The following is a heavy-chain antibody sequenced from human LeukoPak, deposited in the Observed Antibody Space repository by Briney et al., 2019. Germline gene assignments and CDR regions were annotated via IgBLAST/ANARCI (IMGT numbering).Heavy chain of an antibody. CDR3: ARDIMGYCSSTSCYEGM. J-gene: IGHJ4*02. D-gene: IGHD2-2*01. CDR2: IKQDGSEK. CDR1: GFTFRTYW. V-gene: IGHV3-7*01. Sequence: GGSLRLSCAVSGFTFRTYWMSWVRQAPGKGLEWVANIKQDGSEKYYVDSVKGRFTISRDNAKNSVYLQMNSLRAEDTAVYYCARDIMGYCSSTSCYEGMWGQGTLVTVSS.